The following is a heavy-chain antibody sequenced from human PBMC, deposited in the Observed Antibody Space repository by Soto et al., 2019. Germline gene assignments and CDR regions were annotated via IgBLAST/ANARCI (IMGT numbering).Heavy chain of an antibody. J-gene: IGHJ4*02. V-gene: IGHV3-74*01. CDR2: INSDGSST. Sequence: EVQLVESGGGLVQPGGSLRLSCAASGFTFSSYWMHWVRQAPGKGLVWVSRINSDGSSTSYADSVKGRFTISRDNAKNTLYLQMNSLRAEDTAVYYCARDPGFGMVRGVSDYWGQGTLVTVSS. D-gene: IGHD3-10*01. CDR3: ARDPGFGMVRGVSDY. CDR1: GFTFSSYW.